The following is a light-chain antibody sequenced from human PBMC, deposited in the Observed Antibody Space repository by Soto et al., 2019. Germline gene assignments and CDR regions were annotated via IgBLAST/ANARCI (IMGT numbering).Light chain of an antibody. CDR2: GNS. V-gene: IGLV1-40*01. CDR3: QSYDSSLGGSYV. J-gene: IGLJ1*01. Sequence: QSVLTQPPSVSGAPGQRVTISCTGSSSNIGAGYDVHWYQQLPGPAPKLLIYGNSNRPSGVPDRFSGSKSGTSASLAITGLQAEDEAGYYCQSYDSSLGGSYVFGTGTKLTVL. CDR1: SSNIGAGYD.